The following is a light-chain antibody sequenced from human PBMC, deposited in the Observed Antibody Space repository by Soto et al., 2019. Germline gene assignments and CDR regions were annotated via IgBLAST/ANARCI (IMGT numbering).Light chain of an antibody. J-gene: IGKJ1*01. V-gene: IGKV3-15*01. CDR3: LQYDTWPPGT. Sequence: IFMTQSPATLSVSPGGRATLSCRASEDVGSKLAWYQQKPGLPPRLVIYDASTRATGIPGRFSGSGSGKDFTLTISGLQSEDFAIYYCLQYDTWPPGTFGQGTKVEI. CDR1: EDVGSK. CDR2: DAS.